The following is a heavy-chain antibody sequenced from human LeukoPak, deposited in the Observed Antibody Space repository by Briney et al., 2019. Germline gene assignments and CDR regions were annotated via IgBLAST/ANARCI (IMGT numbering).Heavy chain of an antibody. J-gene: IGHJ4*02. CDR1: GYTFTGYY. CDR2: INPNSGGT. CDR3: ARDLGTSIQWLVRSYYFDY. D-gene: IGHD6-19*01. V-gene: IGHV1-2*06. Sequence: PSVKVSCKASGYTFTGYYMHWVRQAPGQGLEWMGRINPNSGGTNYAQKFQGRVTMTRDTPISTAYMELSRLRSDDTAVYYCARDLGTSIQWLVRSYYFDYWGQGTLVTVSS.